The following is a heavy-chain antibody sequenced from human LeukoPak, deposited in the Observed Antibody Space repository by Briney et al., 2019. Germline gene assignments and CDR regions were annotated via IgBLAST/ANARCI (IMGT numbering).Heavy chain of an antibody. CDR3: AREDSSGWISFDS. CDR2: IYHSGDT. V-gene: IGHV4-38-2*02. CDR1: GYSISSGYY. J-gene: IGHJ4*02. Sequence: SETLSLTCTVSGYSISSGYYWGWIRQPPGKGLEWIGSIYHSGDTYYNPSLKSRVTISVDTSENQFSLKLSSVAAADTAMYYCAREDSSGWISFDSWGQGTLVTVSS. D-gene: IGHD6-19*01.